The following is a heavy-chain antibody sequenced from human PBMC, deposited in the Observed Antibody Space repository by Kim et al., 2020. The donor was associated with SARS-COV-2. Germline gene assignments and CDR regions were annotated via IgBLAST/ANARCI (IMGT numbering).Heavy chain of an antibody. CDR2: ISWNSGSI. CDR3: AKAHGAAGTEEGYYFDY. J-gene: IGHJ4*02. V-gene: IGHV3-9*01. D-gene: IGHD1-1*01. CDR1: GFTFGDYA. Sequence: GGSLRLSCAASGFTFGDYAMHWVRQAPGKGLEWVSGISWNSGSIGYVDAVKGRFTISRDNAKNSLYLQMNSLRAEDTALYYCAKAHGAAGTEEGYYFDYWGQGALVTVSS.